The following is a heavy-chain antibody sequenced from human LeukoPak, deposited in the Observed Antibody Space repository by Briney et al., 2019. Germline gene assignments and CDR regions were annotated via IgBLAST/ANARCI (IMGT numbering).Heavy chain of an antibody. D-gene: IGHD5-18*01. J-gene: IGHJ4*02. Sequence: APLSLTCTVSGGSIISYYWSWIRQPPGKGLEWIGYIYYSGSTNYNPSLKSRVTISVDTSKNQFSLKLSSVTAADTAVYYCASSSGYGYYFDYWGQGTLVTVSS. CDR1: GGSIISYY. V-gene: IGHV4-59*01. CDR2: IYYSGST. CDR3: ASSSGYGYYFDY.